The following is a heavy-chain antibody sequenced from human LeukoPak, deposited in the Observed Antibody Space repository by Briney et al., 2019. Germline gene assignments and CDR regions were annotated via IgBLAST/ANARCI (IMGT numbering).Heavy chain of an antibody. Sequence: ASVKVSCKVSGYTLTELSMHWVRQAPGKGLEWMGGFDPEDGETIYAQKFQGRVTMTEDTSTDTAYMELRSLRSDDTAVYYCARDSTRYCGGDCLWDYWGQGTLVTVSS. CDR1: GYTLTELS. V-gene: IGHV1-24*01. D-gene: IGHD2-21*02. CDR2: FDPEDGET. CDR3: ARDSTRYCGGDCLWDY. J-gene: IGHJ4*02.